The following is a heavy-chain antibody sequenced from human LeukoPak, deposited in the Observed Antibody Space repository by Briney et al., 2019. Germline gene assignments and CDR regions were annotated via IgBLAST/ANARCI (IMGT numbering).Heavy chain of an antibody. J-gene: IGHJ3*02. CDR1: GGSISSYY. Sequence: SETLSLTRTVSGGSISSYYWSWIRQPPGKGLEWIGYLYYSGSTNYNPYLESRVTISVDTSKNQFSLKLSTVTAADTAVYYCARQIPKYLANAFDIWGQGTMVTVSS. D-gene: IGHD2/OR15-2a*01. CDR2: LYYSGST. CDR3: ARQIPKYLANAFDI. V-gene: IGHV4-59*08.